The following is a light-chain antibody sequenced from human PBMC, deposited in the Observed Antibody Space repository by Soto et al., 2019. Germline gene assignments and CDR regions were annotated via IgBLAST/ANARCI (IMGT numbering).Light chain of an antibody. Sequence: QSVLTQPPSASAPPGHTVSISCSGTNSNIGINPVNWYQQVPGAAPRLLIFSNTQRASGVPDRVSASKSGTSASLAISGLQSEDEADYYCAAWDDSLSGWVFGGGTKLTVL. J-gene: IGLJ3*02. CDR1: NSNIGINP. CDR2: SNT. CDR3: AAWDDSLSGWV. V-gene: IGLV1-44*01.